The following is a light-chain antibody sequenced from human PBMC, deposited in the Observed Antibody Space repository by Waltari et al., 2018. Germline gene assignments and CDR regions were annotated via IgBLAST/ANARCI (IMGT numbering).Light chain of an antibody. Sequence: QSALTQPASVSGSPGQSITISCTGTSRDVGRYNFVSWYQQNPGKAPKIMLYEVTKRPPGCYNRFSGSKSGNTAYLTISGLQADDEADYYCCSYAGSSTFLFGGGTKLTVL. V-gene: IGLV2-23*02. J-gene: IGLJ2*01. CDR3: CSYAGSSTFL. CDR1: SRDVGRYNF. CDR2: EVT.